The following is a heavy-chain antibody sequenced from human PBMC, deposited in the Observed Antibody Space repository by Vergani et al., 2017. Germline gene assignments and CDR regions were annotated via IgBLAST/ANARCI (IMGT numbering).Heavy chain of an antibody. D-gene: IGHD5-18*01. Sequence: QVQLVQSGAEVKKPGASVKVSCKDSGHNFNRYTFSWVRQAPGRGLEWIGRIIPLSRITNYADKFLDRVAIIADEYANTVYMTLSNLHSQDTAVYYCARGDLPADTSMVYWGQGTLVSVSS. CDR3: ARGDLPADTSMVY. J-gene: IGHJ4*02. CDR2: IIPLSRIT. CDR1: GHNFNRYT. V-gene: IGHV1-69*13.